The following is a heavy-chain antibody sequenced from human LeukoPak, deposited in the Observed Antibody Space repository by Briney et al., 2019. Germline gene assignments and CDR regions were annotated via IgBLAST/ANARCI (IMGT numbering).Heavy chain of an antibody. D-gene: IGHD2-2*01. J-gene: IGHJ4*02. CDR3: AKQRAAAHPVLDY. Sequence: PGGSLRLSCAASGFTFSSYGMHWVRQAPGKGLEWVAVISYDGSNKYYADSVKGRFTISRDNSKNTLYLQMNSLRAEDTAVYYCAKQRAAAHPVLDYWGQGTLVTVSS. CDR2: ISYDGSNK. V-gene: IGHV3-30*18. CDR1: GFTFSSYG.